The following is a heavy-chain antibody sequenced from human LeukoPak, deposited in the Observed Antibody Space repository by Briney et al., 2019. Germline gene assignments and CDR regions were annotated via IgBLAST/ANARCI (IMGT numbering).Heavy chain of an antibody. D-gene: IGHD2-15*01. Sequence: SETLSLTCTVSGGSISSSNYYWGWIRQPPGKGLEWIGSIYYSGSTYYNPSLKSRVTISVDTSKNQFSLKLSSVTAADTAVYYCARQYCSGGSCYSRGGEYWGRGTLVTVSS. V-gene: IGHV4-39*01. CDR2: IYYSGST. CDR3: ARQYCSGGSCYSRGGEY. CDR1: GGSISSSNYY. J-gene: IGHJ4*02.